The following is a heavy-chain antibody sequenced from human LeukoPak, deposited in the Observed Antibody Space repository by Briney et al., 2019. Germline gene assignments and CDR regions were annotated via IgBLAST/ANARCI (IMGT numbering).Heavy chain of an antibody. V-gene: IGHV1-2*06. D-gene: IGHD1-26*01. J-gene: IGHJ4*02. CDR1: GSTFTGYY. CDR3: ARDAYSGSYSYYFDY. CDR2: INPNSGGT. Sequence: ASVKVSCKGAGSTFTGYYMHWVRQAPGQGLEWMGRINPNSGGTNYAQKFQGRVTMTRDTSISTAYMELSRLRSDDTAVYYCARDAYSGSYSYYFDYWGQGTLVTVSS.